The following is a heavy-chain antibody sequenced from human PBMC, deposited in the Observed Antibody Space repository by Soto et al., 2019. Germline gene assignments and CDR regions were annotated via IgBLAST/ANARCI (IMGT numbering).Heavy chain of an antibody. Sequence: PSETLSLTCTVSGGSISSGGYYWSWIRQHPGKGLEWIGYIYYSGSTYYNPSLKSRVTISVDTSKNQFSLKLSSVTAADTAVYYCARYYYDSSGYRHFDYWGQGTLVTVSS. CDR3: ARYYYDSSGYRHFDY. CDR1: GGSISSGGYY. J-gene: IGHJ4*02. CDR2: IYYSGST. D-gene: IGHD3-22*01. V-gene: IGHV4-31*02.